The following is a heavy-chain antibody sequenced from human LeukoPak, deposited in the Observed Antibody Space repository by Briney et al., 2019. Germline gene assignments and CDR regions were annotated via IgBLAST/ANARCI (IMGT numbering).Heavy chain of an antibody. CDR2: IYISGSGST. Sequence: SETLSLTCTVSGGSISSYYWSWIRQPAGKGLEWIGRIYISGSGSTNYNPSLKSRVTMSVDTSKNQFSLKLSSVTAADTAVYYCARRSGIAAPFDPWGQGTLVTVSS. CDR1: GGSISSYY. V-gene: IGHV4-4*07. D-gene: IGHD6-13*01. J-gene: IGHJ5*02. CDR3: ARRSGIAAPFDP.